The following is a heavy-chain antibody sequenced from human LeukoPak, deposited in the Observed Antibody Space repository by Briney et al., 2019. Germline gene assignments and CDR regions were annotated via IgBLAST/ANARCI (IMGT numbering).Heavy chain of an antibody. Sequence: ASVKVSCKASGYTFTSYGISWVRQAPGQGLEWMGWISAYNGNTNYAQKLQGRVTMTTDTSTSTAYMELRSLRSDDTAVYYCAHASSGWYRLDYWGQGTLVTVSS. CDR3: AHASSGWYRLDY. D-gene: IGHD6-19*01. CDR2: ISAYNGNT. CDR1: GYTFTSYG. V-gene: IGHV1-18*01. J-gene: IGHJ4*02.